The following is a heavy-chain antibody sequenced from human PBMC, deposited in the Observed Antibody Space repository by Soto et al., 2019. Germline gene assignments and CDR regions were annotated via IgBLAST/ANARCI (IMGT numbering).Heavy chain of an antibody. D-gene: IGHD6-13*01. CDR3: ARDERLMRYSSSWYESMGMDV. CDR2: IYYSGST. J-gene: IGHJ6*02. V-gene: IGHV4-59*01. CDR1: GGSISSYY. Sequence: SETLSLTCTVSGGSISSYYWSWIRQPPGKGLEWIGYIYYSGSTNYNPSLKSRVTISVDTSKNQFSLKLSSVTAADTAVYYCARDERLMRYSSSWYESMGMDVWGQGTTVTVSS.